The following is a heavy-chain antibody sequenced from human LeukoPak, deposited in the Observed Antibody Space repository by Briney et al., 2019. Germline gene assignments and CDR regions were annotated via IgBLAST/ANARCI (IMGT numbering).Heavy chain of an antibody. D-gene: IGHD3-22*01. V-gene: IGHV4-31*03. J-gene: IGHJ2*01. Sequence: SETLSLTCTVSGGSISNGDHYWSWIRQHPGKGLEWIGHIYYSGSTYYNPSLKSRGIISVETSKSQFSLKLSSVTAADTAVYYCARGVSMIVVVIHDWYFDLWGRGTLVTVSS. CDR1: GGSISNGDHY. CDR2: IYYSGST. CDR3: ARGVSMIVVVIHDWYFDL.